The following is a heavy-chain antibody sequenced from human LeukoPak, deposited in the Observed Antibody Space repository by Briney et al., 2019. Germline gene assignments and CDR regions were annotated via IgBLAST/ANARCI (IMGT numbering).Heavy chain of an antibody. CDR1: GFTLNTNY. J-gene: IGHJ4*02. D-gene: IGHD2-21*02. V-gene: IGHV3-66*01. Sequence: GGSLRLSCAASGFTLNTNYMNWVRQVPGKGLEWVSVIYAGGNTYYADSVKGRFTISRDNSKNTLYLQMNSLRAEDTAVYYCAGSLAYCGGDCRLGDYWGQGTPVTVSS. CDR2: IYAGGNT. CDR3: AGSLAYCGGDCRLGDY.